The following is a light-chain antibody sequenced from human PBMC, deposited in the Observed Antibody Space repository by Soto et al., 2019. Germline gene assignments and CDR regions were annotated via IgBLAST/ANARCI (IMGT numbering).Light chain of an antibody. Sequence: EIVMTQSPATLSSSPGERATHSCRASQSVSSYLAWYQQKPGQAPRLLIYDASNRATGIPARFSGSGSGTDFTLTISSLEPEDFAVYYCQQRSNWRITFGQGTRLEIK. J-gene: IGKJ5*01. CDR2: DAS. V-gene: IGKV3-11*01. CDR1: QSVSSY. CDR3: QQRSNWRIT.